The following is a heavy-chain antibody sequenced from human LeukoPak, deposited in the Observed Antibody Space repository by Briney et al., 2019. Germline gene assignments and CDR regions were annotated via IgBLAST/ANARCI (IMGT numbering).Heavy chain of an antibody. CDR2: VIPTLEMA. D-gene: IGHD3-22*01. V-gene: IGHV1-69*04. CDR3: ARVVYHDSSPYFARSIPTADY. Sequence: ASVKVSCKASGANFSTSSFSWVRQAPGQGLEWMGRVIPTLEMAHYAQKFQGRVTITADKSTSTTYMELSGLRSEDTAIYFCARVVYHDSSPYFARSIPTADYWGQGTLVTVSS. CDR1: GANFSTSS. J-gene: IGHJ4*02.